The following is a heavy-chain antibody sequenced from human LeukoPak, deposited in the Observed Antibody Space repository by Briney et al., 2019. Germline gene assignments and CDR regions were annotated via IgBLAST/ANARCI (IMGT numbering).Heavy chain of an antibody. Sequence: PGGSLRLSCAASGFTFSSYAMHWVRQVPGKRPVWVSRINDDGSDTIYADSMKGRFTISRDNSKNTLYLQMNSLRAEDTAVYYCAKDVITWDYYDSSGYPFFDYWGQGTLVTVSS. CDR1: GFTFSSYA. J-gene: IGHJ4*02. CDR3: AKDVITWDYYDSSGYPFFDY. V-gene: IGHV3-74*01. CDR2: INDDGSDT. D-gene: IGHD3-22*01.